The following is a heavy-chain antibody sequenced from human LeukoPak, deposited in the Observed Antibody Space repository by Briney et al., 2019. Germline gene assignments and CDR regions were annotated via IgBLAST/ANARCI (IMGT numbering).Heavy chain of an antibody. J-gene: IGHJ4*02. CDR1: GFTFSSYD. D-gene: IGHD2-15*01. Sequence: GGSLRLSCAASGFTFSSYDMWWVRQAPGKGLEWVSYISSSSNSKYYADSVKGRFTISRDNAKNSLCLQMNSLSVEDTAVYHCRVSGGSSPGYWGQGTLVTVSS. CDR2: ISSSSNSK. CDR3: RVSGGSSPGY. V-gene: IGHV3-48*03.